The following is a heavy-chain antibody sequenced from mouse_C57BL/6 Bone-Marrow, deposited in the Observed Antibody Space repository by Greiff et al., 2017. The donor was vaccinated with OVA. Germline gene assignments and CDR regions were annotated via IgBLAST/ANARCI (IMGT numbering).Heavy chain of an antibody. CDR3: ASLWLRRDYYAMDY. J-gene: IGHJ4*01. CDR2: ISSGGSYT. V-gene: IGHV5-6*01. Sequence: EVQLVESGGDLVKPGGSLKLSCAASGFTFSSYGMSWVRQTPDKRLEWVATISSGGSYTYYPDSVKGRFTISRDNAKNTLYLQMSSLKSEDTAMYYCASLWLRRDYYAMDYWGQGTSVTVSS. D-gene: IGHD2-2*01. CDR1: GFTFSSYG.